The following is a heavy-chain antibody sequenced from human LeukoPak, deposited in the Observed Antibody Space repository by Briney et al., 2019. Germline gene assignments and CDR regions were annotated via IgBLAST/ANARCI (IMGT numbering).Heavy chain of an antibody. CDR1: EFTFSSYE. CDR2: ISGSGNTI. CDR3: ARIPDYYYDSSGYVA. J-gene: IGHJ5*02. D-gene: IGHD3-22*01. V-gene: IGHV3-48*03. Sequence: GGSLRLSCAASEFTFSSYEMNWVREAPGKGLEWVSYISGSGNTIYYADSVKGRFTISRDNAKNSLYLQMNSLRAEDTAVYYCARIPDYYYDSSGYVAWGQGTLVTVSS.